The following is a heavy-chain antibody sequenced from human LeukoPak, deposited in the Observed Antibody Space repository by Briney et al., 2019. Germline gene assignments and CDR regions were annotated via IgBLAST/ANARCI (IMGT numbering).Heavy chain of an antibody. CDR3: AGRSYCSGGSCYHDY. CDR1: GGSFSGYY. D-gene: IGHD2-15*01. CDR2: INHSGST. V-gene: IGHV4-34*01. J-gene: IGHJ4*02. Sequence: SETLSLTCAVYGGSFSGYYWSWIRQPPGKGLEWIGEINHSGSTNYNPSLKSRVTISVDTSKNQFSLTLSSVTAADTAVYYCAGRSYCSGGSCYHDYWGQGTLVTVSS.